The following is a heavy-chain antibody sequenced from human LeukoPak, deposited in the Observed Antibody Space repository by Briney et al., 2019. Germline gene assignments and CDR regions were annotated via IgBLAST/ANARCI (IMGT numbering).Heavy chain of an antibody. CDR1: GGSFSGYY. D-gene: IGHD1-1*01. Sequence: PSETLSLTCAVYGGSFSGYYWSWIRQPPGKGLEWIGEINHSGSTNYNPSLKSRVTISVDTSKNKFSLKLSSVTAADTAVYYCATDNWNGVSWGQGTLVTVSS. J-gene: IGHJ4*02. CDR3: ATDNWNGVS. V-gene: IGHV4-34*01. CDR2: INHSGST.